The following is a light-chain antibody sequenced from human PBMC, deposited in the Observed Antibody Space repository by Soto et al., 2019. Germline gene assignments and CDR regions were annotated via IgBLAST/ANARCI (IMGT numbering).Light chain of an antibody. CDR2: EVS. CDR3: NSYTITSTYV. V-gene: IGLV2-14*01. J-gene: IGLJ1*01. Sequence: QSVLTQPASVSGSPGQSITISCTGSSSDVGGYNYVSWYQHHPGKAPKLILYEVSNRPSGVSNRFSGSKSGITASLAISGLRPEDEADYYCNSYTITSTYVFGSGTKVTVL. CDR1: SSDVGGYNY.